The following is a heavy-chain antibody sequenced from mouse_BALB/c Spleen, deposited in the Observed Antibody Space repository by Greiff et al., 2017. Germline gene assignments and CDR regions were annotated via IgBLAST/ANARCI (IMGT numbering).Heavy chain of an antibody. CDR1: GFTFSSYY. D-gene: IGHD4-1*01. CDR3: ARHPNWDHFDD. Sequence: EVKLVESGGGLVKLGGSLKLSCAASGFTFSSYYMSWVRQTPEKRLELVAAINSNGGSTYYPDTVKGRFTISRDNAKNTLYLQMSSLKSEDTALYYCARHPNWDHFDDGGQGTTLTVSS. V-gene: IGHV5-6-2*01. CDR2: INSNGGST. J-gene: IGHJ2*01.